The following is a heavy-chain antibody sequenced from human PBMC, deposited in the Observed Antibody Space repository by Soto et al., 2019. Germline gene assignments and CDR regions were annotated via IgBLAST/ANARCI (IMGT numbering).Heavy chain of an antibody. Sequence: EVQLLESGGGLLQPGGSLRLSCAASGFTFSSYAMSWVRQAPGKGLEWVSGISASGGSTYYADSVKGRFTISRDNSENTRYLQMNSVRSEDTALYDCAKDRKTGSGWYWDYWGQGTLVTVSS. D-gene: IGHD6-19*01. J-gene: IGHJ4*02. V-gene: IGHV3-23*01. CDR2: ISASGGST. CDR3: AKDRKTGSGWYWDY. CDR1: GFTFSSYA.